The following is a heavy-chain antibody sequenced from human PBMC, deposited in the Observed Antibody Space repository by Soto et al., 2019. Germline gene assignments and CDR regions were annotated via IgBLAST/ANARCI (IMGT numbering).Heavy chain of an antibody. CDR1: GFTFSSYA. J-gene: IGHJ4*02. CDR3: AKDATITMIVVYYFDY. Sequence: SLRLSCAASGFTFSSYAMSWVRQAPGKGLEWVSAISGSGGSTYYADSVKGRFTISRDNSKNTLYLQMNSLRAEDTAVYYCAKDATITMIVVYYFDYWGQGTLVTVSS. D-gene: IGHD3-22*01. V-gene: IGHV3-23*01. CDR2: ISGSGGST.